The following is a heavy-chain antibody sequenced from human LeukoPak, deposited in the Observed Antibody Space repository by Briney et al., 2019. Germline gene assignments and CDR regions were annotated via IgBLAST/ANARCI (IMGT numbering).Heavy chain of an antibody. Sequence: GGSLRLSCAASGFTFSSYWMHWVRQAPGKGLVWVSRINSDGSSTSYADSVKGRFTISRDYSKTSLYLQMNSLRADDTAVYYCARTYYDSLTAYYTYFDLWGQGTLVTVTS. V-gene: IGHV3-74*01. D-gene: IGHD3-9*01. CDR3: ARTYYDSLTAYYTYFDL. CDR1: GFTFSSYW. CDR2: INSDGSST. J-gene: IGHJ4*02.